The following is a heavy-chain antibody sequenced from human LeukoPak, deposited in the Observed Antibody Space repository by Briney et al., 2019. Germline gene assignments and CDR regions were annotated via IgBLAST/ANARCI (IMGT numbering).Heavy chain of an antibody. Sequence: PSATLSLTCTVSGGSISSHYWSWIRQPPGKGLEWIEYIYYSGSTNYNPSLKSRVTISVDTSKNQFSLKLSSVTAADTAVYYCARALLWFGELPNNWFDPWGQGTLVTVSS. CDR1: GGSISSHY. D-gene: IGHD3-10*01. CDR3: ARALLWFGELPNNWFDP. CDR2: IYYSGST. V-gene: IGHV4-59*11. J-gene: IGHJ5*02.